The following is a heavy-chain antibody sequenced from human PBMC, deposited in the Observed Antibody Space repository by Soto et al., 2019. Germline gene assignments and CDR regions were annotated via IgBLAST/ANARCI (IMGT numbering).Heavy chain of an antibody. V-gene: IGHV3-23*01. D-gene: IGHD3-16*02. CDR3: AKDPAYDYIWGSYRSSYFDY. Sequence: EVQLLESGGGLVQPGGSLRLSCAASGFTFSSYAMSWVRQAPGKGLEWVAAISGSGGSTYYADSVKGRFTISRDNSKNTLYLQMNRLRAEDTAVYYCAKDPAYDYIWGSYRSSYFDYWGQGTLVTVSS. J-gene: IGHJ4*02. CDR1: GFTFSSYA. CDR2: ISGSGGST.